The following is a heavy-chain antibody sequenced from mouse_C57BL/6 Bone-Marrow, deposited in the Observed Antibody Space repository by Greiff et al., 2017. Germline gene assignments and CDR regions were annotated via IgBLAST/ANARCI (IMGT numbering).Heavy chain of an antibody. CDR2: ILPGSGST. D-gene: IGHD2-3*01. Sequence: QVQLQQSGAELMKPGASVKLSCKATGYTFTGYWIAWVQQRPGHGLEWIGKILPGSGSTNYNDKFKGKATFTSDTTANTAYMQLSSLTTEDSAIYYCARAGWLLLAWFAYWGQGTLVTVSA. J-gene: IGHJ3*01. CDR3: ARAGWLLLAWFAY. CDR1: GYTFTGYW. V-gene: IGHV1-9*01.